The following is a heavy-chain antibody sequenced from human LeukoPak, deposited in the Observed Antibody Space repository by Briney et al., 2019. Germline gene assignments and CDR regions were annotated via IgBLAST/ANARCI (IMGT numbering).Heavy chain of an antibody. Sequence: PSETLSLTCTVSGGSISSSSYYWGWIRQPPGKGLEWIGSIYYSGSTYYNPSLKSRVTISVDTSKNQFSLKLSSVTAADTAVYYCARESALRYSPPSFDYWGQGTLVTVSS. CDR2: IYYSGST. CDR3: ARESALRYSPPSFDY. J-gene: IGHJ4*02. V-gene: IGHV4-39*07. D-gene: IGHD3-9*01. CDR1: GGSISSSSYY.